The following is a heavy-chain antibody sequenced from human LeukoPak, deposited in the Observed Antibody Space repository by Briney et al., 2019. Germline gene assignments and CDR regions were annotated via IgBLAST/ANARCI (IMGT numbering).Heavy chain of an antibody. Sequence: GRSLRLSCAASGFTFDDYAMHWVRQVPGKGLEWVSGISWNSGSIGYADSVKGRFTISRDNAKNSLYLQMNSLRAEDTALYYCAKDMAYGSGSYSPFDYWGQGTLVTVSS. CDR1: GFTFDDYA. V-gene: IGHV3-9*01. J-gene: IGHJ4*02. CDR2: ISWNSGSI. D-gene: IGHD3-10*01. CDR3: AKDMAYGSGSYSPFDY.